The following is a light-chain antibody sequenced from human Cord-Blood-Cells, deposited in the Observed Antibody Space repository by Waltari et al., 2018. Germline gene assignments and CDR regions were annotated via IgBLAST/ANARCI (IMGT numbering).Light chain of an antibody. CDR2: EVS. J-gene: IGLJ2*01. CDR3: SSYAGSNTLNVV. CDR1: GSDVGGFNY. V-gene: IGLV2-8*01. Sequence: QSALPQPPSASGSPGQSVTISCTGPGSDVGGFNYDSWSQQHPGKPTKLLIYEVSKRPSGVPDRSSGSKTGNTASQTVSGLQAEDEADYYFSSYAGSNTLNVVFGGGTKLTVL.